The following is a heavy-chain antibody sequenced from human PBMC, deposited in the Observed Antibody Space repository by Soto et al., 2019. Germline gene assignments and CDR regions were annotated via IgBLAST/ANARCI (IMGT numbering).Heavy chain of an antibody. CDR1: GDSVSSNSAA. CDR3: ARDFPRYCSSTSCYVQRWAY. J-gene: IGHJ4*02. Sequence: PSQTLSRTCAISGDSVSSNSAAWNWIRQSPSRGLEWLGRTYYRSKWYNDYAVSVKSRITINPDTSKNQFSLQLNSVTPEDTAVYYCARDFPRYCSSTSCYVQRWAYWGQGTLVTVSS. V-gene: IGHV6-1*01. D-gene: IGHD2-2*01. CDR2: TYYRSKWYN.